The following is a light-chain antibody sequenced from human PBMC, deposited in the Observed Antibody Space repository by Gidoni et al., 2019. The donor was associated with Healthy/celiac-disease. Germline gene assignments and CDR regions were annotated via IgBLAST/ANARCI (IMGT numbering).Light chain of an antibody. J-gene: IGLJ1*01. Sequence: QSALTPPASVSASPGHSIPISCTGTHSDVGGYNYVSLYQQHPGKAPKLMIYEVSNRPSGVSNRFSGSKSGNTASLTISGIQAEDEADYYCSSYTSSSTRVFGTGTKVTVL. V-gene: IGLV2-14*01. CDR1: HSDVGGYNY. CDR3: SSYTSSSTRV. CDR2: EVS.